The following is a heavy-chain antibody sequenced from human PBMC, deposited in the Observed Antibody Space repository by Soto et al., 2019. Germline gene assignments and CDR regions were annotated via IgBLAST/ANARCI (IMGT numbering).Heavy chain of an antibody. CDR3: ARGQVVAAQH. D-gene: IGHD2-15*01. CDR2: IYHSGST. V-gene: IGHV4-30-2*01. J-gene: IGHJ4*02. CDR1: GDSISSGGYS. Sequence: SETLSLTRAVSGDSISSGGYSWSWIRQPPGKGLEWIGYIYHSGSTYYNPSLKSRVTISVDRSKNQFSLKLSSVTAADTAVYYCARGQVVAAQHWGQGTLVTVSS.